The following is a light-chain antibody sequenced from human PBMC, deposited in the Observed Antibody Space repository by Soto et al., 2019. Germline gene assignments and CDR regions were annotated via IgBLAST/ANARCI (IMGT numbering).Light chain of an antibody. V-gene: IGLV1-40*01. CDR1: SSNIGAGYD. CDR3: QSYDSSLSGRV. Sequence: QSVLTQPPSVSGAPGQRVTISCTGSSSNIGAGYDVHWYPQLPGTAPKLLISGNSNRPSGVPDRFSGSKSGTSASLAITGLQAEDEADYYCQSYDSSLSGRVFGTGTKLTVL. J-gene: IGLJ1*01. CDR2: GNS.